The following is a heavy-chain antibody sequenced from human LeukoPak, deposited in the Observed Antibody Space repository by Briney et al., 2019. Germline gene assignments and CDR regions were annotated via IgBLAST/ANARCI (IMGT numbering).Heavy chain of an antibody. V-gene: IGHV4-59*08. Sequence: SETLSLTCTVSGGSLGRYYWSWIRQSPGKGPEWIGFIYYSGSTNYSPSLKSRVTISVDTSKNQFSLKLTSVTAADTAVYYCARHGNGAFDIWGQGTMVTVSS. CDR1: GGSLGRYY. J-gene: IGHJ3*02. CDR3: ARHGNGAFDI. D-gene: IGHD1-1*01. CDR2: IYYSGST.